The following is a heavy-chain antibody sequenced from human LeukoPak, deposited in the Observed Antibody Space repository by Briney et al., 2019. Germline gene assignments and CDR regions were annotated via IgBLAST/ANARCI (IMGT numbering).Heavy chain of an antibody. V-gene: IGHV3-48*03. D-gene: IGHD4-17*01. CDR3: ARDRLHYGEYEKTFDY. J-gene: IGHJ4*02. CDR1: GFTFISYE. Sequence: GGSLRLSCAASGFTFISYEMNWVRQAPGKGLEWVSYISSSGTTIYYADSVKGRFTISRDNAKNSLYLQMNSLRAEDTAVYYCARDRLHYGEYEKTFDYWGQGTLVTVSS. CDR2: ISSSGTTI.